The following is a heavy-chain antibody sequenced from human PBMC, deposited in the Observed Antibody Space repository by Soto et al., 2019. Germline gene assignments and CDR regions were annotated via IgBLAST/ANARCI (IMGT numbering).Heavy chain of an antibody. CDR1: GYTFTSYD. CDR2: MNPNSGNT. Sequence: GASVKVSCKASGYTFTSYDINWVRQATGQGLEWMGWMNPNSGNTGYAQKFQGRVTMTRNTSISTAYMELSSLRSEDTAVYYCARASGYSGYDPVDYWGQGTLVTVSS. D-gene: IGHD5-12*01. V-gene: IGHV1-8*01. CDR3: ARASGYSGYDPVDY. J-gene: IGHJ4*02.